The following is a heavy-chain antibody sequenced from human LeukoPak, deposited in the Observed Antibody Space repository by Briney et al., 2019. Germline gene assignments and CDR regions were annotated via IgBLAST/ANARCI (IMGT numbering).Heavy chain of an antibody. CDR2: ISAYNGNT. D-gene: IGHD6-6*01. CDR3: ARSIAARRSGWFDP. Sequence: ASVKVSCKASGYTFTSYGISWVRQASGQGLEWMGWISAYNGNTNYAQKLQGRVTMTTDTSTSTAYMELRSLRSDDTAVYYCARSIAARRSGWFDPWGQGTLVTVSS. J-gene: IGHJ5*02. V-gene: IGHV1-18*01. CDR1: GYTFTSYG.